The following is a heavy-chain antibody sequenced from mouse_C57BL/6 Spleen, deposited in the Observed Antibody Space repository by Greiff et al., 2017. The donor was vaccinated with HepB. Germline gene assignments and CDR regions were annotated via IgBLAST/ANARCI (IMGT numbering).Heavy chain of an antibody. Sequence: EVQLQQSGAELVKPGASVKLSCTASGFNIKDYYMHWVKQRSEQGLEWSGRIDPEDGETKYAPKFQGKATITADTSSNTAYLQISRLTAEDTAVYYCALRPYYGSNLLDYWGQGNTLTVSS. V-gene: IGHV14-2*01. J-gene: IGHJ2*01. CDR1: GFNIKDYY. CDR2: IDPEDGET. CDR3: ALRPYYGSNLLDY. D-gene: IGHD1-1*01.